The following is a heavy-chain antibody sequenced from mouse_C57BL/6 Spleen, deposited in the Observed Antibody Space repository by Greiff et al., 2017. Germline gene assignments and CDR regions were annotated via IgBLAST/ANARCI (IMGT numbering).Heavy chain of an antibody. J-gene: IGHJ1*03. CDR2: IHPNSGST. CDR3: ATITTVVRYFDV. Sequence: QVQLQQSGAELVKPGASVKLSCKASGYTFTSYWMHWVKQRPGQGLEWIGMIHPNSGSTNYNEKFKSKATLTVDKSSSTAYMQLSSLTSEDSAVYYCATITTVVRYFDVWGTGTTVTVSS. D-gene: IGHD1-1*01. CDR1: GYTFTSYW. V-gene: IGHV1-64*01.